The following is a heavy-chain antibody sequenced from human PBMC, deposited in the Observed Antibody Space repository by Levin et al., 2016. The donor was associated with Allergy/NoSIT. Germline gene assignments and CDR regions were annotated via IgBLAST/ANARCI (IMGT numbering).Heavy chain of an antibody. CDR1: GFTFSDYS. J-gene: IGHJ4*02. CDR3: ARLPGIRYSGTYSDY. CDR2: ISSNSLHI. V-gene: IGHV3-48*02. Sequence: GESLKISCAASGFTFSDYSMNWVRQAPGKGLEWISYISSNSLHIYYAASVEGRFTVSRDNVRNSLNLQLDTLTDEDTAVYYCARLPGIRYSGTYSDYWGPGTLVTVSS. D-gene: IGHD1-26*01.